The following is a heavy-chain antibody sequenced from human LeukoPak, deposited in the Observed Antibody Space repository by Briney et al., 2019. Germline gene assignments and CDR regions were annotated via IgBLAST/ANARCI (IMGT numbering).Heavy chain of an antibody. Sequence: PSETLSLTCAVYGGSFSGYYWSWIRQPPGKGLEWIGEINHSGNTNYNPSLKSRVTISIDTSKNQFSLKLSSVTAADTAVYYCASYYGSGSFPYYYYYMDVWGKGTTVTVSS. CDR2: INHSGNT. CDR3: ASYYGSGSFPYYYYYMDV. CDR1: GGSFSGYY. V-gene: IGHV4-34*01. D-gene: IGHD3-10*01. J-gene: IGHJ6*03.